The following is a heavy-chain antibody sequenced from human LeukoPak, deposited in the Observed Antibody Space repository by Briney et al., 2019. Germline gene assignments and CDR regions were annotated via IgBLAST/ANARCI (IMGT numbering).Heavy chain of an antibody. Sequence: ASVKASCKASGYTFTGYYMHWVRQAPGQGLEWMGIINPSGGSTSYAQKFQGRVTMTRDTSTSTVYMELSSLRSEDTAVYYCARDWRLRSRGEGYYYYMDVWGKGTTVTVSS. D-gene: IGHD5-12*01. CDR3: ARDWRLRSRGEGYYYYMDV. CDR2: INPSGGST. J-gene: IGHJ6*03. CDR1: GYTFTGYY. V-gene: IGHV1-46*01.